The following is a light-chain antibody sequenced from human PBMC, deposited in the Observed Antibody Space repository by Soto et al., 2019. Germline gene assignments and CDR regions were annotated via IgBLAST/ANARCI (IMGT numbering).Light chain of an antibody. J-gene: IGKJ3*01. Sequence: EIVLTQSPATLSLSPGERATLSCRASQGVSTNYLAWYQQRPGQAPRLLISGASYRATGIPDRFSGSGSGTDFTLTISRLEPEDFAVYYCQHYTSSPPEFTFGPGTKVDSK. CDR1: QGVSTNY. CDR3: QHYTSSPPEFT. V-gene: IGKV3-20*01. CDR2: GAS.